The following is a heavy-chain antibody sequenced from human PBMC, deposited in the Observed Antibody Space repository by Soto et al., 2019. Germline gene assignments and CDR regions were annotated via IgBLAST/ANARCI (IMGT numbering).Heavy chain of an antibody. CDR2: ISAYNGNT. D-gene: IGHD3-10*01. Sequence: ASVKVSCKASGYTFTSYGISWVRQAPGQGLEGMGWISAYNGNTNYAQKLQGRVTMTTDTSTSTAYMELRSLRSDDTAVYYCARDTQGGVPQWFGELYNYYGMDVWGQGTTVTVSS. CDR1: GYTFTSYG. V-gene: IGHV1-18*01. CDR3: ARDTQGGVPQWFGELYNYYGMDV. J-gene: IGHJ6*02.